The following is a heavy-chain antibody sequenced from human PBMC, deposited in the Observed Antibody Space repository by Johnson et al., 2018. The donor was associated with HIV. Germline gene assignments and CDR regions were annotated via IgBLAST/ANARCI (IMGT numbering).Heavy chain of an antibody. J-gene: IGHJ3*02. CDR1: GFTFDDYA. V-gene: IGHV3-9*01. CDR3: ARGGQLPALDGFDI. D-gene: IGHD6-6*01. CDR2: ISWNSGSI. Sequence: VQLVESGGGLVQPGRSLRLSCAASGFTFDDYAMHWVRQAPGTGLEWVSGISWNSGSIGYAASVKGRFTISRENAKNSLNLQMNSLRAEDTAVYYCARGGQLPALDGFDIWGQGTMVTVSS.